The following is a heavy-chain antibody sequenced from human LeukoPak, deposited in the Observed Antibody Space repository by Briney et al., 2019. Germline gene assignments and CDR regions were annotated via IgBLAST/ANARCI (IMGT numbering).Heavy chain of an antibody. V-gene: IGHV3-21*01. CDR3: ARDPGATPSGY. Sequence: GGSLRLSCAASGFTFSSYSMNWVRQAPGKGLEWVSSISSSSSYIYYAASVKGRFTISRDNAKNSLYPQMNSLRAEDTAVYYCARDPGATPSGYWGQGTLVTVSS. CDR1: GFTFSSYS. CDR2: ISSSSSYI. J-gene: IGHJ4*02. D-gene: IGHD3-10*01.